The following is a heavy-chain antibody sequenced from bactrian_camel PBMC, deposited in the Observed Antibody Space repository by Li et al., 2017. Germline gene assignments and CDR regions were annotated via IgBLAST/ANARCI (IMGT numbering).Heavy chain of an antibody. CDR2: FHRDGYP. CDR1: GRNYVKWC. D-gene: IGHD1*01. V-gene: IGHV3S55*01. J-gene: IGHJ4*01. Sequence: QVQLVESGGDSVQAGGSLRLSCAASGRNYVKWCMGWFRQAPGKEREGVATFHRDGYPVYSDSVAGRFTISQDSANKMLYLQMYLLKPEDTAMYYCAADPSDRAGGYCGNWDEYSYWGQGTQVTVS. CDR3: AADPSDRAGGYCGNWDEYSY.